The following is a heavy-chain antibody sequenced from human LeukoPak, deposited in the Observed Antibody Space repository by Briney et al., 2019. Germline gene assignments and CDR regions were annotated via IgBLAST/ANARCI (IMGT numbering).Heavy chain of an antibody. V-gene: IGHV3-23*01. Sequence: GGSLRLSCEASGFTFHNHGMSWVRQAPGKGLEWISVISGSSMSTYYADSVKGRFTVSRDNSKNTVYLQMSSLRVEDSAIYYCGKDHIIRYYDWTPNYFDYWGRGTLVTVSS. CDR1: GFTFHNHG. D-gene: IGHD3-9*01. J-gene: IGHJ4*02. CDR3: GKDHIIRYYDWTPNYFDY. CDR2: ISGSSMST.